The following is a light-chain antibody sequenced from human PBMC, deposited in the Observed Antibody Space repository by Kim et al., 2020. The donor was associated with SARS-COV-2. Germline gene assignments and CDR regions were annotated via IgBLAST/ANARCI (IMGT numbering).Light chain of an antibody. V-gene: IGKV3-11*01. CDR1: QSVTTS. J-gene: IGKJ5*01. CDR2: GAS. CDR3: QQRSSWPVT. Sequence: LPPVERVPLSCRASQSVTTSLVWYQQKHGQAPSLLSYGASSRATGIPARFSGSGSGTDFTLTISSLEPEDFAVYYCQQRSSWPVTFGQGTRLEIK.